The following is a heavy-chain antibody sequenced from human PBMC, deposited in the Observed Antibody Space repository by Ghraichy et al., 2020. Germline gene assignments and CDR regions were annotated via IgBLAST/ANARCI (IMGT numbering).Heavy chain of an antibody. CDR1: GFTFGDYA. J-gene: IGHJ6*03. V-gene: IGHV3-49*04. CDR2: IRSKAYGGTT. Sequence: SLNISCTASGFTFGDYAMSWVRQAPGKGLEWVGFIRSKAYGGTTEYAASVKGRFTISRDDSKSIAYLQMNSLKTEDTAVYYCTRDDETGPCCYYYYMDVWGKGTTVTVSS. CDR3: TRDDETGPCCYYYYMDV. D-gene: IGHD2-21*01.